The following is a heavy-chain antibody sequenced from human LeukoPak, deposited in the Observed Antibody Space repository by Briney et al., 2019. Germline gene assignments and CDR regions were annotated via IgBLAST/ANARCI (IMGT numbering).Heavy chain of an antibody. CDR3: AIKPPSGWFGTGWLDP. CDR2: IYHSGTT. D-gene: IGHD3-10*01. V-gene: IGHV4-38-2*02. CDR1: GYSISTGYY. J-gene: IGHJ5*02. Sequence: SETLSLTCTVSGYSISTGYYWDWIRQPPGKGLEWIGNIYHSGTTHYNPSLKSRATISVDKSKNQFSLKLNSVTAADTAVYYCAIKPPSGWFGTGWLDPWGQGTLVTVSS.